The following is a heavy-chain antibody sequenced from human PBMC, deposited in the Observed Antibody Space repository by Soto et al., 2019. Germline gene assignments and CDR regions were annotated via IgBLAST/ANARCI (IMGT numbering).Heavy chain of an antibody. D-gene: IGHD1-26*01. J-gene: IGHJ6*02. V-gene: IGHV5-51*01. Sequence: PGESLKISCKGSGYSFTSYWIGWVRQMPGKGLEWMGIIYPGDSDTRYSPSFQGQVTISADKSISTAYLQWSSLKASDTAMYYCASHTVGARYYYGMDVWGQGTTVTVS. CDR3: ASHTVGARYYYGMDV. CDR2: IYPGDSDT. CDR1: GYSFTSYW.